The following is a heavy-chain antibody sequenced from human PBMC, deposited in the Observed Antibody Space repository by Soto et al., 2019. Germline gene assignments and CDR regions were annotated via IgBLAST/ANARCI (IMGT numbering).Heavy chain of an antibody. CDR1: GFTFSRYA. J-gene: IGHJ6*02. CDR3: AREFDLPSAATTFGYYYYGLDV. CDR2: ISYDGTKK. Sequence: QEQLVESGGGVIQPGRSLRLSCAASGFTFSRYAMHWVRQAPGKGLEWVAVISYDGTKKYYGDSVMGRFTISRDNSKNTLYLQMDCLRTEDTAVFYCAREFDLPSAATTFGYYYYGLDVWGHGTTVTVSS. D-gene: IGHD1-26*01. V-gene: IGHV3-30-3*01.